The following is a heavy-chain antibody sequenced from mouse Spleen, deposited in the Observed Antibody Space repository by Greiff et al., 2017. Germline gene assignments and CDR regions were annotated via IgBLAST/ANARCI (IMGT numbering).Heavy chain of an antibody. V-gene: IGHV1S81*02. Sequence: QVQLQQSGAELVKPGASVKLSCKASGYTFTSYYMYWVKQRPGQGLEWIGEINPSNGGTNFNEKFKSKATLTVDKSSSTAYMQLSSLTSEDSAVYYCTNGNWGYAMDYWGQGTSVTVSS. J-gene: IGHJ4*01. D-gene: IGHD2-1*01. CDR2: INPSNGGT. CDR1: GYTFTSYY. CDR3: TNGNWGYAMDY.